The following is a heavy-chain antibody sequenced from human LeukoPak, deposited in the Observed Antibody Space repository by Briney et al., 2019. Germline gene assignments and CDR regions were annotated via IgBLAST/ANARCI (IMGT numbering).Heavy chain of an antibody. Sequence: ASVKVSCKASGGTFSSYAISWVRQAPAQGLEWMGRIIPILGIANYAQKFQGRVTITADKSTSTAYMELSSLRSEDTAVYYCARGRDSSGYYGYWGQGTLVTVSS. V-gene: IGHV1-69*04. CDR1: GGTFSSYA. CDR2: IIPILGIA. CDR3: ARGRDSSGYYGY. J-gene: IGHJ4*02. D-gene: IGHD3-22*01.